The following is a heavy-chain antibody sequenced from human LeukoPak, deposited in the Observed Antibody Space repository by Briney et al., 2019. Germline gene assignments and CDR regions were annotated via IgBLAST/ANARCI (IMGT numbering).Heavy chain of an antibody. CDR1: GGSISSGSYY. CDR2: IYTSGST. J-gene: IGHJ6*04. Sequence: SQTLSLTCTVSGGSISSGSYYWSWIRQPAGKGLEWIGRIYTSGSTNYNPSLKSRVTISVDTSKNQFSLKLSSVTAADTAVYYCARAREAVTLDVWGKGTTVTVSS. D-gene: IGHD4-17*01. CDR3: ARAREAVTLDV. V-gene: IGHV4-61*02.